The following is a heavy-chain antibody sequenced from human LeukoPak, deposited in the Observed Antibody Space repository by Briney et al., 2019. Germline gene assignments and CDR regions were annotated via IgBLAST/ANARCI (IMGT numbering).Heavy chain of an antibody. V-gene: IGHV3-7*05. D-gene: IGHD3-10*01. CDR1: GLIFSRYW. Sequence: PGGSLRLSCAASGLIFSRYWMSWGRQAPGKGLEGVADIKQDGSEKYYVDSVKGRFTISRDNAKTPLYLQMNSLRAEDTAVYYCAREGWFGALEYWGQGTLLTVSS. CDR2: IKQDGSEK. CDR3: AREGWFGALEY. J-gene: IGHJ4*02.